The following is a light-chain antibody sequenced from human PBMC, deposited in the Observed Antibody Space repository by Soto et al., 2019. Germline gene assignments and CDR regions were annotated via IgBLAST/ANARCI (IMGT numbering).Light chain of an antibody. CDR3: QQYNNWPPWT. Sequence: EMVMKQSPATLSVSPGERATLSGSASQSVSSNLAWYQQKPGQAPRLLIYGASTRATGIPARFSGSGSGTEFTLTISSLQSEDFAVYYCQQYNNWPPWTFGQGTKVDIK. CDR1: QSVSSN. V-gene: IGKV3-15*01. J-gene: IGKJ1*01. CDR2: GAS.